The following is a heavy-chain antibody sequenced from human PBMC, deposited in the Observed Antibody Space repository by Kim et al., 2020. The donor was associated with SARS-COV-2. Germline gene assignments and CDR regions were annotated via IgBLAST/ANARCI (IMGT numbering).Heavy chain of an antibody. V-gene: IGHV1-18*01. CDR1: GYTFTSYG. CDR3: ARAPGTTISEYFQH. J-gene: IGHJ1*01. D-gene: IGHD1-7*01. Sequence: ASVKVSCKASGYTFTSYGISWVRQAPGQGLEWMGWISAYNGNTNYAQKLQGRVTMTTDTSTSTAYMELRSLRSDDTAVYYCARAPGTTISEYFQHWGQGTLVTVSS. CDR2: ISAYNGNT.